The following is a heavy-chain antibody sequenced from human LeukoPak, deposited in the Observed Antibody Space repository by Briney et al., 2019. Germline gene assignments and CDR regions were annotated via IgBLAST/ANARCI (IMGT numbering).Heavy chain of an antibody. J-gene: IGHJ6*03. V-gene: IGHV4-34*01. CDR3: ARDKQLVRGFYYYYYYMDV. Sequence: KPSETLSLTCAVYGGSFSGYYWSWIRQPPGKGLEWIGEINHSGSTNYNPSLKSRVTISVVTSKNQFSLKLSSVTASDTAVYYCARDKQLVRGFYYYYYYMDVWGKGTTVTVSS. D-gene: IGHD6-6*01. CDR1: GGSFSGYY. CDR2: INHSGST.